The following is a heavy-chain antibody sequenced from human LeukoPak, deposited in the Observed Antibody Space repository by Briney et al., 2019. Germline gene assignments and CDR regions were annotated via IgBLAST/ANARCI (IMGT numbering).Heavy chain of an antibody. J-gene: IGHJ4*02. CDR3: ARARGRYDQSPDY. V-gene: IGHV3-7*01. CDR1: GFTFSSYA. CDR2: IKQDGSEK. Sequence: PGGSLRLSCAASGFTFSSYAMSWVRQAPGKGLEWVANIKQDGSEKYYVDSVKGRFTISRDNAKNSLYLQMNSLRAEDTAVYYCARARGRYDQSPDYWGQGTLVTVSS. D-gene: IGHD6-19*01.